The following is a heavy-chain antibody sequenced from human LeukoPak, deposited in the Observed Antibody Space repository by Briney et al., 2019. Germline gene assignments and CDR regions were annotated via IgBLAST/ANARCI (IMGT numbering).Heavy chain of an antibody. CDR2: ISNNSSSI. V-gene: IGHV3-21*01. Sequence: GGSLRLSCAASGFTFSSFSMNWVRQAPGKGLEWVSSISNNSSSIYYADSVKGRLTISRDNAKNSLYLQMNSLRAEDTAVYYCAELGITMIGGVWGKGTTVTISS. CDR3: AELGITMIGGV. J-gene: IGHJ6*04. D-gene: IGHD3-10*02. CDR1: GFTFSSFS.